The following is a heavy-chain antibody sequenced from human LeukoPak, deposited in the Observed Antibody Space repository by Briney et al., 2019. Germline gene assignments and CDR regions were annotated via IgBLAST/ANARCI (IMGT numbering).Heavy chain of an antibody. J-gene: IGHJ3*02. Sequence: SETLSLTCTVSGGSISSYYWGWIRQPPGKGLEWIGYIYYSGSTNYNPSLKSRVTISVDTSKNQFSLKLSSVTAADTAVYYCARDLEGKDAFDIWGQGTMVTVSS. D-gene: IGHD1-1*01. CDR2: IYYSGST. V-gene: IGHV4-59*01. CDR1: GGSISSYY. CDR3: ARDLEGKDAFDI.